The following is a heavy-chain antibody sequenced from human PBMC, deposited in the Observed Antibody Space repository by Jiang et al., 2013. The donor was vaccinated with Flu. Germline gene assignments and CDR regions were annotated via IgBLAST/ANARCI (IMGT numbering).Heavy chain of an antibody. V-gene: IGHV4-61*01. CDR1: GGSVSSGSYY. CDR2: IYYSGST. CDR3: ARGHLNWYFDL. Sequence: SGSGLVKPSETLSLTCTVSGGSVSSGSYYWSWIRQPPGKGLEWIGYIYYSGSTNYNPSLKSRVTISVDTSKNQFSLKLSSVTAADTAVYYCARGHLNWYFDLWGRGTLVTVSS. J-gene: IGHJ2*01.